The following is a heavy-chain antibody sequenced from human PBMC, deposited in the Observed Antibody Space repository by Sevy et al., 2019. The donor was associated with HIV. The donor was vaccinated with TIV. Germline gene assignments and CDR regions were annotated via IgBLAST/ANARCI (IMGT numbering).Heavy chain of an antibody. J-gene: IGHJ3*02. V-gene: IGHV3-7*01. D-gene: IGHD2-21*02. CDR2: IKQDGSEK. CDR1: GFTFSSYW. Sequence: GGSLRLSCAASGFTFSSYWMSWVRLAPGKGLEWVANIKQDGSEKYYVDSVKGRFTISRDNAKNSLYLQMNSLRAEDTAVYYCARDWKSCGGDCYRNDAFDIWGQGTMVTVSS. CDR3: ARDWKSCGGDCYRNDAFDI.